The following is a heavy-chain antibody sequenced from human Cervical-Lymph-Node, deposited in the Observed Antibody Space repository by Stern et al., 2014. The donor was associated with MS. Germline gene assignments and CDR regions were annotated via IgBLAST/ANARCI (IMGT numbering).Heavy chain of an antibody. CDR3: ARERKVERSSRLLVSFDV. J-gene: IGHJ3*01. CDR2: INSSGCT. V-gene: IGHV4-34*01. CDR1: GASFSDNY. D-gene: IGHD1-1*01. Sequence: QVQLQQWGAGLLRPSETLSLTCAVQGASFSDNYWSWIRQTPGKGLEWIGVINSSGCTHYNPSLMSRATLAVAPSRNQFSLKLSSLTAADTAMYYCARERKVERSSRLLVSFDVWGQGTLVTVSS.